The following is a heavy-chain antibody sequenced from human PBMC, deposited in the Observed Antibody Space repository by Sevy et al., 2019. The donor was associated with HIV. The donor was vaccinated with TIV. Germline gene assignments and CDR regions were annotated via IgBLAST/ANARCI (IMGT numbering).Heavy chain of an antibody. V-gene: IGHV3-49*03. J-gene: IGHJ4*02. Sequence: GGSLRLSCTTSGFTFDDYAMSWFRQAPGKGLEWVAFITRNSYEAYGGTTDYAAYVKARFIISRDYSKSIAYLQMNSMKTEDTAVYYCARGLATADTPEYYFDSWGQGTLVTVSS. D-gene: IGHD5-12*01. CDR2: ITRNSYEAYGGTT. CDR3: ARGLATADTPEYYFDS. CDR1: GFTFDDYA.